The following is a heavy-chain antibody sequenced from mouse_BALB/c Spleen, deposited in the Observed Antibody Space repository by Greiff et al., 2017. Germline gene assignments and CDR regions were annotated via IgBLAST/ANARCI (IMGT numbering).Heavy chain of an antibody. CDR3: ARGDYKYDEGAWFAY. CDR1: GYAFTNYL. V-gene: IGHV1-54*01. J-gene: IGHJ3*01. D-gene: IGHD2-14*01. CDR2: INPGSGGT. Sequence: QGQLKQSGAELVRPGTSVKVSCKASGYAFTNYLIEWVKQRPGQGLEWIGVINPGSGGTNYNEKFKGKATLTADKSSSTAYMQLSSLTSDDSAVYFCARGDYKYDEGAWFAYWGQGTLVTVSA.